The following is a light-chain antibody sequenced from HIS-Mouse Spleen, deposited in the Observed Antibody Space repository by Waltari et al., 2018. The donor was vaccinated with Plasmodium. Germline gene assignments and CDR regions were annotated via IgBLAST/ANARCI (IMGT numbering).Light chain of an antibody. V-gene: IGLV3-10*01. J-gene: IGLJ3*02. Sequence: SYELTQPPSVSVSPGQTARITCSGDALPKKYAYWYQQTSGQAPVLVIYEESKRPSGIPEGFSGSSSGTMATLTISGAQVEDEADYYCYSTDSSGNHRVFGGGTKLTVL. CDR2: EES. CDR3: YSTDSSGNHRV. CDR1: ALPKKY.